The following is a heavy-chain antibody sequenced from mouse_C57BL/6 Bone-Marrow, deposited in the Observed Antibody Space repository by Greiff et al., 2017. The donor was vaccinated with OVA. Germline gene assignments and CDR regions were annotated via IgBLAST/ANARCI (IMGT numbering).Heavy chain of an antibody. Sequence: VQLQQSGAELVRPGASVKLSCTASGFNIKDDYMHWVKQRPEQGLEWIGWIDPENGDTEYASKFQGKATITADTSSNTAYLQLSSLTSEDTAVYYCTLDDGYYDAMEYWGQGTSVTVSS. V-gene: IGHV14-4*01. J-gene: IGHJ4*01. CDR1: GFNIKDDY. CDR3: TLDDGYYDAMEY. D-gene: IGHD2-3*01. CDR2: IDPENGDT.